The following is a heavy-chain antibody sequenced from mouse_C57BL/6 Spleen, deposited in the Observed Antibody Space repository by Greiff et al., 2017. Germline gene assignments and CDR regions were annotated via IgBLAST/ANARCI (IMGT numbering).Heavy chain of an antibody. CDR3: ARHDTTVVPFDY. D-gene: IGHD1-1*01. CDR1: GFTFSSYT. CDR2: ISGGDGNT. V-gene: IGHV5-9*01. J-gene: IGHJ2*01. Sequence: EVHLVESGGGLVKPGGSLKLSCAASGFTFSSYTMSWVRQTPEQRLEWVATISGGDGNTYYPDSVKGRFTLSIDTAKNTLYLQMSSLRSEDTAFYYCARHDTTVVPFDYWGQGTTLTVSS.